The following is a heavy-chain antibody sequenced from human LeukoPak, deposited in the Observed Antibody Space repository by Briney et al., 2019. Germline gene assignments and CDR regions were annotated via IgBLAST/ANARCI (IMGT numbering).Heavy chain of an antibody. V-gene: IGHV3-7*01. D-gene: IGHD3-16*01. CDR1: GFTFSSYW. CDR2: IKQDGSEK. Sequence: PGGSLRLSCAASGFTFSSYWMNWVRQAPGKGLEWVANIKQDGSEKYYVDSVKGRFTISRDNAKNSLYLQMDSLRAEATAVYYCARDWGAIVRFDYWGQGTLVTVSS. J-gene: IGHJ4*02. CDR3: ARDWGAIVRFDY.